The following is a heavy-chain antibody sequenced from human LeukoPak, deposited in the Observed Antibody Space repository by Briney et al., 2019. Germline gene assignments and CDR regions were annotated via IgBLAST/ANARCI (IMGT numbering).Heavy chain of an antibody. D-gene: IGHD6-13*01. CDR1: GFTFSSYA. J-gene: IGHJ4*02. CDR3: AKDARSSWKDFFDY. Sequence: PGGSLTLSCAASGFTFSSYAMSWVRQAPGKGLEWVSRMGGSGGTTSYADSVKGRFTISRDKSKNTLYLEMNSLRAEDTAVYYCAKDARSSWKDFFDYWGQGTLVTV. CDR2: MGGSGGTT. V-gene: IGHV3-23*01.